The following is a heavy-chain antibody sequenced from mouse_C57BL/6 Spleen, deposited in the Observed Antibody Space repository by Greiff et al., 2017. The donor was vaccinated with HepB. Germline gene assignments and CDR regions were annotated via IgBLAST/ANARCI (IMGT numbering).Heavy chain of an antibody. J-gene: IGHJ2*01. V-gene: IGHV1-5*01. CDR3: TRDYGSSFFDY. CDR1: GYTFTSYW. Sequence: EVQLQQSGTVLARPGASVKMSCKTSGYTFTSYWMHWVKQRPGQGLECIGAIYPGNSDTSYNQKFKGKAKLTAVTSASTAYMELSSLTNEDSAVYYCTRDYGSSFFDYWGQGTTLTVSS. CDR2: IYPGNSDT. D-gene: IGHD1-1*01.